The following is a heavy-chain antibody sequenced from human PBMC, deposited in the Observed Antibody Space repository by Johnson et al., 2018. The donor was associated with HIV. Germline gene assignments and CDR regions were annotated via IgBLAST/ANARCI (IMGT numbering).Heavy chain of an antibody. CDR3: AKDHTSGVGATKAFDI. CDR2: INSDGSGT. Sequence: MLLVESGGGVVQPGGSLRLSCAASGFTFSSYWMHWVRKAPGKGLVWVSRINSDGSGTSHADSVKGRFTISRDNARNTLYLQMNSLRAEDTAVYYCAKDHTSGVGATKAFDIWGQGTMVTVSS. J-gene: IGHJ3*02. CDR1: GFTFSSYW. D-gene: IGHD1-26*01. V-gene: IGHV3-74*01.